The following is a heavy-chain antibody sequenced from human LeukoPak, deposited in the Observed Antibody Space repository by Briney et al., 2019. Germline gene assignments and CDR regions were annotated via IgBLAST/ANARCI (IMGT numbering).Heavy chain of an antibody. D-gene: IGHD4-17*01. CDR1: GGTFSSYA. Sequence: AASVKVSCKASGGTFSSYAISWVRQAPGQGLEWMGGIIPIFGTANYAQKFQGRVTITADESTSTAYMELSSLRSEDTAVYYCARSYGDYGDYLRLAFDIWGQGTMVTVSS. J-gene: IGHJ3*02. CDR3: ARSYGDYGDYLRLAFDI. V-gene: IGHV1-69*13. CDR2: IIPIFGTA.